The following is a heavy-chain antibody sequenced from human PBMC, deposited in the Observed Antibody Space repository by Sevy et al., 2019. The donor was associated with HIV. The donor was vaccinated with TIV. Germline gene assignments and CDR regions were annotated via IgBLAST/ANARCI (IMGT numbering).Heavy chain of an antibody. CDR3: ARHSHGSGTYYVPFDS. D-gene: IGHD3-10*01. V-gene: IGHV4-38-2*01. CDR1: GYSITSGSL. CDR2: VFHSGST. J-gene: IGHJ4*02. Sequence: SETLSLTCAVSGYSITSGSLWGWIRQPPGKGLEWIGSVFHSGSTYYNPSLNSRVIISVDTSKNQFSLKLNSVTAADTAVYYCARHSHGSGTYYVPFDSWGQGTLVTVSS.